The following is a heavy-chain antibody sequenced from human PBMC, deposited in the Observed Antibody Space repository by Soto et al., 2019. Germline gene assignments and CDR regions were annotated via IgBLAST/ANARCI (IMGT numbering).Heavy chain of an antibody. CDR2: IYYSGST. V-gene: IGHV4-39*01. Sequence: SETLSLTCTVSGGSISSSSYYWGWIRQPPGKGLEWIGSIYYSGSTYYNPSLKSRVTISVDTSKNQFSLKLSSVTAAETAVYYCARLLADAGYCSSTSCYAGIWFDPWGQGTLVTVSS. CDR1: GGSISSSSYY. D-gene: IGHD2-2*03. CDR3: ARLLADAGYCSSTSCYAGIWFDP. J-gene: IGHJ5*02.